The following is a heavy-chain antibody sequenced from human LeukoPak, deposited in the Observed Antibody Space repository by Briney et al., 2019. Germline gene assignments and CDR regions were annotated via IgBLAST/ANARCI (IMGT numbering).Heavy chain of an antibody. CDR1: GFTFDDYA. CDR3: AKGKYCSGGSCYRAPWFDP. V-gene: IGHV3-9*01. CDR2: ISWNSGSI. D-gene: IGHD2-15*01. J-gene: IGHJ5*02. Sequence: GRSLRLSCAASGFTFDDYAMHWVRQAPGKGLEWVSGISWNSGSIGYAGSVKGRFTISRDNAKNSLYLQMNSLRAEDTALYYCAKGKYCSGGSCYRAPWFDPWGQGTLVTVSS.